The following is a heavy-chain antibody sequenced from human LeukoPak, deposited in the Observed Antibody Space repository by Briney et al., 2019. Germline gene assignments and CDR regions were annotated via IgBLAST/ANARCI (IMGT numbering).Heavy chain of an antibody. J-gene: IGHJ4*02. CDR2: IATTKPNSCTT. CDR1: GFSIADHH. V-gene: IGHV3-72*01. D-gene: IGHD6-13*01. Sequence: GGSLRLSCAGAGFSIADHHMDWVRQAPGTGLEWIGRIATTKPNSCTTQYAASVRGRFTISRDDSQNSLYLHLNSLKTEDTAVYYCVRVVTTRSGWYHFDNWGLGTLVSVSS. CDR3: VRVVTTRSGWYHFDN.